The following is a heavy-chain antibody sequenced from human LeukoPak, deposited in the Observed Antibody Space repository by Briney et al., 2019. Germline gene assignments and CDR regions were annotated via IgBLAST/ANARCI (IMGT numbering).Heavy chain of an antibody. CDR3: TKDDSSSWYDYFFDY. J-gene: IGHJ4*02. Sequence: GGSLRLSCATSGFAFSSSSMSWVRLAPGKGLEWVSTISGAGGSSWYAESVKGRFSISRDNSMNSVSLQMSSLRVEDTAIYYCTKDDSSSWYDYFFDYWGQGTLVTVSS. D-gene: IGHD6-13*01. CDR2: ISGAGGSS. V-gene: IGHV3-23*01. CDR1: GFAFSSSS.